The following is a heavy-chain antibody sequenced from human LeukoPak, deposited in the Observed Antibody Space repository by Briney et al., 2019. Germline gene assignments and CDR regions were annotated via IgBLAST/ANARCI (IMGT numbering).Heavy chain of an antibody. V-gene: IGHV4-59*12. Sequence: SETLSLTCTVSGGSISGYHWSWFRQPPGKGLEWIGYIDYTWNTNYSPSLKSRVTMSLDTSNNQFSVRLSSLTAADTAVYYCARGRFSGLPRATTSQFDYWGQGTLVTVSS. CDR3: ARGRFSGLPRATTSQFDY. J-gene: IGHJ4*02. CDR1: GGSISGYH. D-gene: IGHD6-19*01. CDR2: IDYTWNT.